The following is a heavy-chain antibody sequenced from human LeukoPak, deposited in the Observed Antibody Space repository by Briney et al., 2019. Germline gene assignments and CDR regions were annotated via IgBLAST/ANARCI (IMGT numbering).Heavy chain of an antibody. CDR3: AKATSSGWYWGMIDP. V-gene: IGHV3-9*01. D-gene: IGHD6-19*01. Sequence: HPGGSLRLSCAASGFTFDDYAMHWVRQAPGKGLEWVSGISWNSGSIGYADSVKGRFTISRDNAKNSLYQQMNSLRAEDTALYYCAKATSSGWYWGMIDPWGRGTLVTVSS. CDR1: GFTFDDYA. J-gene: IGHJ5*02. CDR2: ISWNSGSI.